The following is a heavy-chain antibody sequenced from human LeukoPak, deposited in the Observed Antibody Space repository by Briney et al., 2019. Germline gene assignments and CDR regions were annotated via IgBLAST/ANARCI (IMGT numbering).Heavy chain of an antibody. J-gene: IGHJ6*02. V-gene: IGHV4-59*01. Sequence: PSETLSLTCTVSGGSISSYYWSWIRQPPGKGLEWIGYIYYSGSTNYNPSLKSRVTISVDTSKNQFSLKLSSVTAADTAVYYCARVGPPYYYGKDVWGQGTTVTVSS. CDR3: ARVGPPYYYGKDV. CDR2: IYYSGST. CDR1: GGSISSYY.